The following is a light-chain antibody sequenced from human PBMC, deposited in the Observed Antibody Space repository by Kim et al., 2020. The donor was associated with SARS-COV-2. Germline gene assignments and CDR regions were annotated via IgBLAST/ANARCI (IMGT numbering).Light chain of an antibody. J-gene: IGLJ2*01. CDR3: NSYTISSTLV. V-gene: IGLV2-14*03. CDR1: STDIGAYNY. CDR2: DVN. Sequence: GQSISISCTGTSTDIGAYNYVSWYQQHPGKAPKLMIYDVNKRPSGVSARFSGFKSGNTASLIISGLLPEDEADYFCNSYTISSTLVFGGGTQLTVL.